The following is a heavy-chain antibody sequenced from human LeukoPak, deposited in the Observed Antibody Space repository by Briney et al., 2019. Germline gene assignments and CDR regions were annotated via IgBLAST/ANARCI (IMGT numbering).Heavy chain of an antibody. CDR1: GFTFSSYA. CDR3: ARHGREQWLVYDYYYYYMDV. D-gene: IGHD6-19*01. Sequence: GGSLRLSCAASGFTFSSYAMHWVRQAPGKGLEWVANIKQDGSEKYYVDSVKGRFTISRDNAKNSLYLQMNSLRAEDTAVYYCARHGREQWLVYDYYYYYMDVWGKGTTVTVSS. V-gene: IGHV3-7*01. CDR2: IKQDGSEK. J-gene: IGHJ6*03.